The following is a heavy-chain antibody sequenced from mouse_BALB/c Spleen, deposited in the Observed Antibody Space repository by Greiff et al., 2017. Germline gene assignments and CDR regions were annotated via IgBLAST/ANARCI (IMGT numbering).Heavy chain of an antibody. CDR3: ARGAYYRVYFDY. J-gene: IGHJ2*01. D-gene: IGHD2-14*01. CDR1: GFTFSSYA. V-gene: IGHV5-6-5*01. CDR2: ISSGGST. Sequence: EVKLMESGGGLVKPGGSLKLSCAASGFTFSSYAMSWVRQTPEKRLEWVASISSGGSTYYPDSVKGRFTISRDNARNILYLQMSSLRSEDTAMYYCARGAYYRVYFDYWGQGTTLTVSS.